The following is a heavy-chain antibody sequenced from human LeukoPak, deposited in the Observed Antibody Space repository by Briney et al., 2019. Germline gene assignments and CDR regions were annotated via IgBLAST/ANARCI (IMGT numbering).Heavy chain of an antibody. CDR2: IYHSGST. J-gene: IGHJ4*01. Sequence: SETRSLTCAVSGYSISSGYYWGWIRQPPGKGLEWIGSIYHSGSTYYNPSLKSRVTISVDTSKNQFSLKLSSVTAADTAVYYCARSAGVVVIYYFDYWGQGTLVTVSS. V-gene: IGHV4-38-2*01. CDR3: ARSAGVVVIYYFDY. D-gene: IGHD3-22*01. CDR1: GYSISSGYY.